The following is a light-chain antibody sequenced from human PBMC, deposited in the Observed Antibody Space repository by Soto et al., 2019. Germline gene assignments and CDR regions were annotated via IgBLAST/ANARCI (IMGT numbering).Light chain of an antibody. CDR3: QQSYSSPLT. Sequence: DIQMTQSPSSLSASVVDRVTITCRASQSISSYLNWYQQKPGKAPKLLIYAASRLQSGVTSRFSGSGSGTDFTLTISSLQAEDFATYYCQQSYSSPLTCGQGTKVDI. CDR2: AAS. V-gene: IGKV1-39*01. CDR1: QSISSY. J-gene: IGKJ1*01.